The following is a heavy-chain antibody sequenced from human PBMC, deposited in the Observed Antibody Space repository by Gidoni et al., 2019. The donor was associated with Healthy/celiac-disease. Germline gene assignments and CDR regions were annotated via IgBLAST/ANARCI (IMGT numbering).Heavy chain of an antibody. V-gene: IGHV3-30*18. J-gene: IGHJ4*02. Sequence: QVQLVESGGGVVQPGRSLRLSCAASGFAFSSYGMHWVRQAPGKGLEWVAVISYDGSNKYYADSVKGRFTISRDNSKNTLYLQMNSLRAEDTAVYYCAKDSGMDPNLNDYWGQGTLVTVSS. D-gene: IGHD1-26*01. CDR2: ISYDGSNK. CDR3: AKDSGMDPNLNDY. CDR1: GFAFSSYG.